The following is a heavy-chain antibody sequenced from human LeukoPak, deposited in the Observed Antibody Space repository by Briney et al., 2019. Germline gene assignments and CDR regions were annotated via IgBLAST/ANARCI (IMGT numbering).Heavy chain of an antibody. V-gene: IGHV4-39*01. CDR3: ARQSKGKQLVLDY. Sequence: SETLSLTCTVSGGSISSSSYYWGWIRQPPGKGLEWIGGIYYSGSTYYNPYLKSRVTISVDTSKNQFSLKLSSVTAADTAVYYCARQSKGKQLVLDYWGQGTLVTVSS. CDR2: IYYSGST. J-gene: IGHJ4*02. CDR1: GGSISSSSYY. D-gene: IGHD6-13*01.